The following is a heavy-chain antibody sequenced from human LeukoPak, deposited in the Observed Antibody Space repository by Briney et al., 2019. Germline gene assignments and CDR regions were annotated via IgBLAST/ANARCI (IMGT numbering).Heavy chain of an antibody. CDR3: ARSFGWHFDL. J-gene: IGHJ2*01. V-gene: IGHV3-48*03. Sequence: GGALRLSCTASGFTFSGSEMSWVRQTPGKGLEWLSNIRTDGTTTYYADSVKGRFTISRDNAENSLYLQMDRLRPDDTALYYCARSFGWHFDLWGRGTLVTVSS. CDR1: GFTFSGSE. D-gene: IGHD3-16*01. CDR2: IRTDGTTT.